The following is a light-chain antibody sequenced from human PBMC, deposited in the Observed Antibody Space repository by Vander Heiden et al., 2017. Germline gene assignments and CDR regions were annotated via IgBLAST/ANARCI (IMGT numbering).Light chain of an antibody. J-gene: IGLJ2*01. Sequence: YVMTPSPSLSVAPGQTATMTCEGSHVGRNRLQWYQQKPGQAPVLLVYDASYWPSGVSESLSGSNSGNTATLTINRVEAGDEDDDYSQVWYNSSVHHVIFGGGTKFTVL. CDR3: QVWYNSSVHHVI. CDR2: DAS. CDR1: HVGRNR. V-gene: IGLV3-21*02.